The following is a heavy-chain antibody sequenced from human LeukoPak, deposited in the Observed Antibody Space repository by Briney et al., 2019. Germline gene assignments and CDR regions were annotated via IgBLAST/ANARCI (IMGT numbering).Heavy chain of an antibody. CDR1: GFTFSSYA. J-gene: IGHJ6*02. CDR2: ISGRGGST. CDR3: AKDKSGSYYYYYGMDV. Sequence: GGSLRLSCAASGFTFSSYAMSWVRQAPGKGLEWVSAISGRGGSTYYADSVKGRFTISRANSKNSLYLQRNRLRDEDTAVYYCAKDKSGSYYYYYGMDVWGQGTTVTVSS. D-gene: IGHD1-26*01. V-gene: IGHV3-23*01.